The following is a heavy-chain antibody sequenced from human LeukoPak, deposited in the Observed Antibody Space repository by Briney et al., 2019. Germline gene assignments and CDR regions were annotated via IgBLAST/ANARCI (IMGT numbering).Heavy chain of an antibody. J-gene: IGHJ6*02. Sequence: ASVKVSCKASGYTFTSYYMHWVRQAPGQGLEWMGIINPSGGSTSYAQKFQGRVTMTRDTSTSTVYMELSSLRSVDTAVYYCARAPGYSSGWYVFHPYYYGMDVWGQGTRSPSP. D-gene: IGHD6-19*01. CDR3: ARAPGYSSGWYVFHPYYYGMDV. CDR1: GYTFTSYY. CDR2: INPSGGST. V-gene: IGHV1-46*01.